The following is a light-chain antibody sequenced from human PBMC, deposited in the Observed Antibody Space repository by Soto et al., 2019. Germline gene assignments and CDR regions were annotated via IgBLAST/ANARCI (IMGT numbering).Light chain of an antibody. J-gene: IGKJ1*01. CDR2: KAS. CDR3: QHYNSYSEA. V-gene: IGKV1-5*03. CDR1: QTISSW. Sequence: DIQLTQSPSTLSGSVGDRVTIPCRASQTISSWLAWYQQKPGKPPKILIYKASTLKSGVPSRFRGSGSGTEFTLTISRLQPDDFETYYCQHYNSYSEAFGQGTKVDIK.